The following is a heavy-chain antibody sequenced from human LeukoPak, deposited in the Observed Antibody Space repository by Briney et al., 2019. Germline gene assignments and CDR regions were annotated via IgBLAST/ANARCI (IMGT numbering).Heavy chain of an antibody. J-gene: IGHJ4*02. CDR1: GYTFTSYG. Sequence: ASVKVSCKASGYTFTSYGISWVRQAPGQGLEWMGWISAYNGNTNYAQKLQGRVTMTTDTSTSTAYMELRSLRSDDTAVDYCARGGWIAAAGRGGYFDYWGQGTPVAVSS. V-gene: IGHV1-18*01. D-gene: IGHD6-13*01. CDR2: ISAYNGNT. CDR3: ARGGWIAAAGRGGYFDY.